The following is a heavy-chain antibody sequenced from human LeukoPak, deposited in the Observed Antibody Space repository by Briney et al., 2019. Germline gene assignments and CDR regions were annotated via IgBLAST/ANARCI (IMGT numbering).Heavy chain of an antibody. J-gene: IGHJ1*01. Sequence: PGGSLRLSCAASGFTFSSYGMHWVRQAPGKGLEWVAVIWYDGSNKYYADSVKGRFTISRDNSKNTLYLQMNSLRAEDTAVYYCARDLSGCSYGLYFQHWGQGTLVTVSS. D-gene: IGHD5-18*01. CDR1: GFTFSSYG. V-gene: IGHV3-33*01. CDR3: ARDLSGCSYGLYFQH. CDR2: IWYDGSNK.